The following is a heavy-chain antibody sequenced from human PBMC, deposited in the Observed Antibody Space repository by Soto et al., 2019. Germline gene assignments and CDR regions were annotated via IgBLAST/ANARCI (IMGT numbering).Heavy chain of an antibody. Sequence: QITLKESGPTLVKPTQPLTLTCTFSGFSLSTSGVGVGWIRQPPGKALEWLALIYWNGDQRYSPSLKNRLTILKDTSKNQVVLIMTNMDPVDTASYYCAHTGRVRYDWDFGGLDPWGQGTLVTVSS. D-gene: IGHD1-7*01. J-gene: IGHJ5*02. V-gene: IGHV2-5*01. CDR2: IYWNGDQ. CDR1: GFSLSTSGVG. CDR3: AHTGRVRYDWDFGGLDP.